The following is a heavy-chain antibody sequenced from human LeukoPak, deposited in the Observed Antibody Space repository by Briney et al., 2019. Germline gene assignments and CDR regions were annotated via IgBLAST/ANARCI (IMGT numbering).Heavy chain of an antibody. CDR1: GGTFSSYA. Sequence: SVKVSCKASGGTFSSYAISWVRQAPGQGLEWMGRIIPIFGIANYAQKFQGRVTITADKSTSTAYMELSSLRPEDTAVYYCARVLGSDLDYWGQGTLVTVSS. J-gene: IGHJ4*02. V-gene: IGHV1-69*04. D-gene: IGHD1-26*01. CDR2: IIPIFGIA. CDR3: ARVLGSDLDY.